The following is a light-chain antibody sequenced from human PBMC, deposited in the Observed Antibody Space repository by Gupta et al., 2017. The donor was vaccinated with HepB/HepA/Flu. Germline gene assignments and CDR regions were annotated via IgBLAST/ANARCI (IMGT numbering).Light chain of an antibody. CDR3: QSADSSGNSMV. J-gene: IGLJ2*01. Sequence: SSVLTQPPSMSVSPGQTARITCSGDALPKKYAYWYQQKPGQAPVLVIYKDSERRSGIPERFSGSSSGTTVTLTISGVQAEDEADYYCQSADSSGNSMVFGGGTKLTVL. CDR1: ALPKKY. V-gene: IGLV3-25*03. CDR2: KDS.